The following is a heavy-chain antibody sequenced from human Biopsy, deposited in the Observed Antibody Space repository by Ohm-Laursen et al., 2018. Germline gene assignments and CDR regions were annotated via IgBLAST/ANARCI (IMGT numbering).Heavy chain of an antibody. V-gene: IGHV4-59*07. CDR1: GDSISIYS. J-gene: IGHJ4*02. Sequence: SDTLSFTCNVSGDSISIYSWSWIRQPPGKGLEWIGNFYYSGSTNYNPSLKSRITTSLDRSKSQVSLRMNSVSAADTAVYYCARARIKTSGVLIPETYYFDSWGQGTLVTVSS. CDR3: ARARIKTSGVLIPETYYFDS. CDR2: FYYSGST. D-gene: IGHD3-3*01.